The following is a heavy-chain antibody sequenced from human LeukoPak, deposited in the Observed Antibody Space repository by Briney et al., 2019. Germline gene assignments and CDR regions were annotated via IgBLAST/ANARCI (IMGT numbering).Heavy chain of an antibody. V-gene: IGHV3-30*18. CDR1: GFTFSSYG. CDR2: ISYDGSNK. D-gene: IGHD3-10*01. CDR3: AKVYGSGRPTPHFDY. Sequence: PGRSLRLSCAASGFTFSSYGMHWVRQAPGKGLEWVAVISYDGSNKYYPDSVKGRFTISRDNSKNTLYLQMNSLRAEDTAVYYCAKVYGSGRPTPHFDYWGQGTLVTVSS. J-gene: IGHJ4*02.